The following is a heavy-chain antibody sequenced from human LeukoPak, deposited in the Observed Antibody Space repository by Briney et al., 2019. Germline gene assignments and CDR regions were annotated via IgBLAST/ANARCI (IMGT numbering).Heavy chain of an antibody. CDR2: ISGSGGST. J-gene: IGHJ4*02. CDR3: ARARGLDYGGNSPFDY. Sequence: GGSLRLSCAASGFTFSSYAMSWVRQAPGKGLEWVSAISGSGGSTYYADSVKGRFTISRDNAKNSLYLQMNSLRAEDTAVYYCARARGLDYGGNSPFDYWGQGTLVTVSS. CDR1: GFTFSSYA. V-gene: IGHV3-23*01. D-gene: IGHD4-23*01.